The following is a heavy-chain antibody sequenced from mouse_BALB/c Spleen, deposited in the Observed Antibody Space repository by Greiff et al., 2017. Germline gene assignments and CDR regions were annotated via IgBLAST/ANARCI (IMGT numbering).Heavy chain of an antibody. CDR1: GYSITSDYA. J-gene: IGHJ2*01. D-gene: IGHD1-2*01. CDR3: ARAEHYYGYVDY. Sequence: VQLQQSGPGLVKPSQSLSLTCTVTGYSITSDYAWNWIRQFPGNKLEWMGYISYSGSTSYNPSLKSRISITRDTSKNQFFLQLNSVTTEDTATYYCARAEHYYGYVDYWGQGTTLTVSS. V-gene: IGHV3-2*02. CDR2: ISYSGST.